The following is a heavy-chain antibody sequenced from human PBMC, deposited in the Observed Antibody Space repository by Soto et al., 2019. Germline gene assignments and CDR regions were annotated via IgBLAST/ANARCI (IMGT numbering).Heavy chain of an antibody. CDR1: GDSLSSGGYY. D-gene: IGHD2-2*01. V-gene: IGHV4-31*03. Sequence: QVQLQESGPGLVKPSQTLSLTCSVSGDSLSSGGYYWTWIRQHPGKGLEWIGYSFYSGSTYYNPSLKGRLTISVHTYKNHFSLTPSSVTAADTAVYYCARGGPADPVAWFAPWGQGTLVPVSS. CDR3: ARGGPADPVAWFAP. J-gene: IGHJ5*02. CDR2: SFYSGST.